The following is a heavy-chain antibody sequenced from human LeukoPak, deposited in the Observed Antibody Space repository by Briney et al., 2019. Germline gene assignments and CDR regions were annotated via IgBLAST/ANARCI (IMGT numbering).Heavy chain of an antibody. J-gene: IGHJ3*02. D-gene: IGHD6-19*01. CDR2: IYYSGST. Sequence: SETLSLTCTVSGGSISSYYWSWIRQPPGKGVEWIGYIYYSGSTNYNPSLKSRVTISVDTSKNQFSLKLSSVTAADTAVYYCATYTSSGWVGDAFDIWGQGTMVTVSS. V-gene: IGHV4-59*01. CDR1: GGSISSYY. CDR3: ATYTSSGWVGDAFDI.